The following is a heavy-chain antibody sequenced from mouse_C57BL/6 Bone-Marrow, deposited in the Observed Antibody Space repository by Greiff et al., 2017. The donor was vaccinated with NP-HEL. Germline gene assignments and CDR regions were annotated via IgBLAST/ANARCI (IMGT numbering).Heavy chain of an antibody. CDR2: IDPSDSYT. Sequence: VQLQQPGAELVRPGTSVKLSCKASGYTFTSYWMHWVKQRPGQGLEWIGVIDPSDSYTNYNQKFKGKATLTVDTSSSTAYMQLSSLTSEDSAVYYCARDFDDGSSSPYWGQGTLVTVSA. CDR3: ARDFDDGSSSPY. D-gene: IGHD1-1*01. J-gene: IGHJ3*01. V-gene: IGHV1-59*01. CDR1: GYTFTSYW.